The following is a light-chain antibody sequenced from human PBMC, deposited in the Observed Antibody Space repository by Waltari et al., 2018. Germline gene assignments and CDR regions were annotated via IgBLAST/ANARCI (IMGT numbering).Light chain of an antibody. CDR2: HAS. CDR3: QQYESWPLT. V-gene: IGKV3-15*01. J-gene: IGKJ4*01. Sequence: EILMPQSPATLSVSPGERATLSCRASQSVDIYLALYQVKPGHPPRLLIFHASTRATGVPETFRGNGSGTEFTLTISSLQSVDFAGYYCQQYESWPLTFGGGTKVEI. CDR1: QSVDIY.